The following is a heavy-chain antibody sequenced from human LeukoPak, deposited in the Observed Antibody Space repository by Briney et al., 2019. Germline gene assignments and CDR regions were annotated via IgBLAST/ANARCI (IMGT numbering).Heavy chain of an antibody. Sequence: SETLSLTCTVSGGSITSYYWSWIRQPPGKGLEWIGYIYNSGRTNYNTSLRSRVTISIDTSNNQFSLRLSSATAADTAMYYCAREQALEYFDYWGQGALVTVFS. CDR2: IYNSGRT. V-gene: IGHV4-59*01. CDR3: AREQALEYFDY. J-gene: IGHJ4*02. CDR1: GGSITSYY.